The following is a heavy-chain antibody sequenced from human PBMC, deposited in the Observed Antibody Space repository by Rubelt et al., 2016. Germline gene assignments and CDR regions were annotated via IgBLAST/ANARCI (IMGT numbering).Heavy chain of an antibody. J-gene: IGHJ4*02. V-gene: IGHV4-31*03. CDR2: IYYSGST. CDR3: ARDSGSRIFDY. D-gene: IGHD2/OR15-2a*01. Sequence: QVQLQESGPGLVKPSQTLSLTCTVSGGSISSGGYYWSWIRQHPGKGLEWIGYIYYSGSTYYNPALKRRVTIAVDTSKNQVYLKLSSVTAADTAVYYCARDSGSRIFDYWGQGTLVTVSS. CDR1: GGSISSGGYY.